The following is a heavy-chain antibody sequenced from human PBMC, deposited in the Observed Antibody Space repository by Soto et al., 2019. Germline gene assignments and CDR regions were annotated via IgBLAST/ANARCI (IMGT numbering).Heavy chain of an antibody. Sequence: EVQLLESGGGLVQPGESLRLSCAASGFTFSSYAMSWVRQAPGKGLEWVSAICGSGGSTYYADYVKGRFTISRDNSKNPLYRQFNGLSVADTAVSEWAEGGLSVHVGYFDYWGQGCLVTVGS. CDR3: AEGGLSVHVGYFDY. CDR1: GFTFSSYA. V-gene: IGHV3-23*01. J-gene: IGHJ4*02. CDR2: ICGSGGST. D-gene: IGHD3-16*02.